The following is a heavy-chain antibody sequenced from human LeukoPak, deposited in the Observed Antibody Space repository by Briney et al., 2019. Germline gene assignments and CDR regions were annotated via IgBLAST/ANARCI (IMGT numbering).Heavy chain of an antibody. CDR1: GGAITSHY. D-gene: IGHD4-17*01. J-gene: IGHJ4*02. V-gene: IGHV4-59*08. Sequence: PSETLSLTCTVSGGAITSHYWSWIRQPPGKGLEWIGYIYYSGSTNYNPSLKSRVTISVDTSKNQFSLKLSSVTAADTAVYYCARQVDYDFDYWGQGTLVTVSS. CDR2: IYYSGST. CDR3: ARQVDYDFDY.